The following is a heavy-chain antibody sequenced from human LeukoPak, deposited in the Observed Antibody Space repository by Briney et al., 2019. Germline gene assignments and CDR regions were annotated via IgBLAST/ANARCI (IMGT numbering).Heavy chain of an antibody. CDR2: IYSGGST. CDR1: GFTVSSNY. D-gene: IGHD3-22*01. V-gene: IGHV3-53*01. CDR3: ARAPHYFDRSGLGVGAFDI. Sequence: GGSLRLSCAASGFTVSSNYMSWVRQAPGKGLEWVSVIYSGGSTYYADSVKGRFTISRDNSKNTLYLQMNSLRAEDTAVYYCARAPHYFDRSGLGVGAFDIWGQGTMVTVSS. J-gene: IGHJ3*02.